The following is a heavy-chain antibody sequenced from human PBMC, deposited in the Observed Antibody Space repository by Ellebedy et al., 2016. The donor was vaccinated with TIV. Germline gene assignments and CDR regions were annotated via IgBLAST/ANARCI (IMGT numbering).Heavy chain of an antibody. J-gene: IGHJ6*02. D-gene: IGHD3-16*01. V-gene: IGHV3-48*02. CDR2: IGTTGNTV. CDR1: GLTFSSHS. Sequence: PGGSLRLSCAASGLTFSSHSMNWVRQAPGKGLEWVSCIGTTGNTVYYADSVKGRFPISRDNAMNSLYLEMNSLRDEDTAVYYCARVRGTYAYGMDVWGQGTTVTVSS. CDR3: ARVRGTYAYGMDV.